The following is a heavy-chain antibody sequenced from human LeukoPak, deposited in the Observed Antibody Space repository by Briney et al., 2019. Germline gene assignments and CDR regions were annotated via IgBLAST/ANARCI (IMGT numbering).Heavy chain of an antibody. J-gene: IGHJ4*02. CDR3: ARDSGTFDY. V-gene: IGHV4-30-2*01. CDR1: GGSISSGGYS. D-gene: IGHD3-10*01. CDR2: IYHSGST. Sequence: SQTLSLTCAVSGGSISSGGYSWSWLRQPPGKGLEWIGYIYHSGSTYYNPSLKSRVTISVDRSKNQFSLRLSSVTAADTAVYYCARDSGTFDYWGQGTLVTVSS.